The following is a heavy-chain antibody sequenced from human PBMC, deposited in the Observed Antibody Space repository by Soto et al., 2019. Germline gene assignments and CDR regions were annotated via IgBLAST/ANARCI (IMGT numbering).Heavy chain of an antibody. D-gene: IGHD3-9*01. Sequence: PGGSLRLSCAASVFSFSSCEMSWVRQAPGKGLEWVSYISGSGTSTQYSDSVKGRFTISRDNAKNSLHLQMNSLGAEDTAVYYCASKIVTPGYHYYDYWGQGTLVTVSS. J-gene: IGHJ4*02. CDR1: VFSFSSCE. CDR3: ASKIVTPGYHYYDY. CDR2: ISGSGTST. V-gene: IGHV3-48*03.